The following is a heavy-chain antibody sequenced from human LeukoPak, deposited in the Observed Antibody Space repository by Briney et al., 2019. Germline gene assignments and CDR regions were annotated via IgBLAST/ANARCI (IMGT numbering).Heavy chain of an antibody. J-gene: IGHJ6*03. CDR1: GFTFSSYS. Sequence: AGGSLRLSCAASGFTFSSYSMNWVRQAPGKGLEWVSSISSSSSYIYYADSVKGRFTTSRDNAKNSLYLQMNSLRAEDTAVYYCARAYSGRYGLGYYYMDVWGKGTTVTISS. V-gene: IGHV3-21*01. CDR3: ARAYSGRYGLGYYYMDV. CDR2: ISSSSSYI. D-gene: IGHD1-26*01.